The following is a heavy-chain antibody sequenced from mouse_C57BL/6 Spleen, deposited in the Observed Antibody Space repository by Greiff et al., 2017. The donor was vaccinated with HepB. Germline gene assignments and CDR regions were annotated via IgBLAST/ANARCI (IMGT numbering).Heavy chain of an antibody. D-gene: IGHD2-4*01. Sequence: VQLQQPGAELVMPGASVKLSCKASGYTFTSYWMHWVKQRPGQGLEWIGEIDPSDSYTNYNQKFKGKSTLTVDKSSSTAYMQLSSLTSEDSAVYYCARYYDYDPYYFDYWGQGTTLTVSS. CDR1: GYTFTSYW. J-gene: IGHJ2*01. CDR3: ARYYDYDPYYFDY. CDR2: IDPSDSYT. V-gene: IGHV1-69*01.